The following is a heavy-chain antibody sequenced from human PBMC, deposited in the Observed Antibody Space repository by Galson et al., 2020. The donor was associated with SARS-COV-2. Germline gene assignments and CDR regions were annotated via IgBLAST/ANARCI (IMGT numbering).Heavy chain of an antibody. D-gene: IGHD5-18*01. V-gene: IGHV3-49*04. Sequence: GGSLRLSCTASGFDFGDDAISWVRQAPGKGLEWVGFITTKARGETTEYAASVKGRFTISRDDSKNIAYLQMNGLKTEDTATYYCVREYTGYWGRGALVTVSS. J-gene: IGHJ4*02. CDR1: GFDFGDDA. CDR2: ITTKARGETT. CDR3: VREYTGY.